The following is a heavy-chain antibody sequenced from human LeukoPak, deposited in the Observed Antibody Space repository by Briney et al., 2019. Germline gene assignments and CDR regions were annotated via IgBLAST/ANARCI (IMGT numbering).Heavy chain of an antibody. CDR3: AKHLALVGATTTYDY. CDR1: GATFSSYG. V-gene: IGHV3-23*01. J-gene: IGHJ4*02. Sequence: GGTLRLFCGASGATFSSYGMSWVRQAPGRGLEWVSGIRGSGDSTYYADSVKGRFTISRDNSKNTLYLQMNSLRAEDTAVYYCAKHLALVGATTTYDYWGQGTLVIVSS. D-gene: IGHD1-26*01. CDR2: IRGSGDST.